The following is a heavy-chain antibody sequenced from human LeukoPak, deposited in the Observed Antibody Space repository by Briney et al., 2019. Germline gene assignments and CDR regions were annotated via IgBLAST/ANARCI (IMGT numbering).Heavy chain of an antibody. CDR2: IYYSGST. D-gene: IGHD3-10*01. Sequence: PSQTLSLTCTVSGGSISSGDYYWSWIRQPPGKGLEWIGYIYYSGSTYYNPSLKSRVAISVDTSKNQFSLKLSSVTAADTAVYYCASLYDSGSYSKLDYWGQGTLVTVSS. CDR3: ASLYDSGSYSKLDY. J-gene: IGHJ4*02. CDR1: GGSISSGDYY. V-gene: IGHV4-30-4*08.